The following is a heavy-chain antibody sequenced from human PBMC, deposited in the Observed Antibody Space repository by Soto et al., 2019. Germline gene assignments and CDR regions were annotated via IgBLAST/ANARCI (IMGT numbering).Heavy chain of an antibody. D-gene: IGHD1-26*01. CDR3: ATEMGATQGPFDN. V-gene: IGHV3-23*01. J-gene: IGHJ4*02. CDR2: LSNTGRRT. Sequence: GGSLRLSCVVSVFPFGANAMSWVRQAPGKGLEWVSGLSNTGRRTSYADSVKGRFNISRDNSENTVYLQMNSLRVEDTAVYYCATEMGATQGPFDNWGQGTLVTVAA. CDR1: VFPFGANA.